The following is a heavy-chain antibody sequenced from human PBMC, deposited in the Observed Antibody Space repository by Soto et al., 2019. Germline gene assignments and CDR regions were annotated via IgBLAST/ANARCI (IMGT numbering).Heavy chain of an antibody. CDR1: GGTFSSYA. J-gene: IGHJ4*02. Sequence: QVQLVQTGAEVKKPGSSVKVSCKASGGTFSSYAISWVRQAPGQGLEWMGGIIPIFGTANYAQKFQGRVTITADESTSTAYMELSSLRPEDTAVYYCTRRGKDYGDGEGDYWGQGTLVTVSS. V-gene: IGHV1-69*12. D-gene: IGHD4-17*01. CDR2: IIPIFGTA. CDR3: TRRGKDYGDGEGDY.